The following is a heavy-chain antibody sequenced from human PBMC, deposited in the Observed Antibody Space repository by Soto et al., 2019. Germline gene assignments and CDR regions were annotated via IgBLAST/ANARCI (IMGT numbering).Heavy chain of an antibody. V-gene: IGHV4-38-2*01. Sequence: SDTLSLTXAVSGYSISSGYYWGWIRQPPGKGLEWIGSIYHSGSTYYNPSLKSRVTISVDTSKNQFSLKLSSVTAADTAVYYCSESGSGSYYNFVDLTPFDYWGQGTLVTVSS. J-gene: IGHJ4*02. CDR1: GYSISSGYY. CDR3: SESGSGSYYNFVDLTPFDY. D-gene: IGHD3-10*01. CDR2: IYHSGST.